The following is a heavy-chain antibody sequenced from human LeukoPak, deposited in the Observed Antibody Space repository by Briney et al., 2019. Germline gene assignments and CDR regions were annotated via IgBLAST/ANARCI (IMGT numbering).Heavy chain of an antibody. CDR1: GFTFSNAW. CDR2: ISLNGETT. D-gene: IGHD6-19*01. Sequence: GGSLRLSCAASGFTFSNAWMSWVRQAPGKGLEWISAISLNGETTWYADSVKGRFIISRDNSKNTLYLQLTSLRAEDTAVYYCAQGFSSGWYPYWGQGSLVSVSS. V-gene: IGHV3-23*01. CDR3: AQGFSSGWYPY. J-gene: IGHJ4*02.